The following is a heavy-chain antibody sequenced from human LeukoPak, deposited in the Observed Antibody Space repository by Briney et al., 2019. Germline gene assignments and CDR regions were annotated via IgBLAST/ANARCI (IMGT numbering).Heavy chain of an antibody. J-gene: IGHJ4*02. D-gene: IGHD3-10*01. CDR1: GFTFSDYY. CDR2: ISSSGSTI. CDR3: VRDSGSGSSTFDY. V-gene: IGHV3-11*04. Sequence: PGGSLRLSCAASGFTFSDYYMSWIRQAPGKGLEWVSYISSSGSTIYYADSVKGRFTISRDNAKNSLYLQMNSLRAEDTAVYYCVRDSGSGSSTFDYWGQGTLVTVSS.